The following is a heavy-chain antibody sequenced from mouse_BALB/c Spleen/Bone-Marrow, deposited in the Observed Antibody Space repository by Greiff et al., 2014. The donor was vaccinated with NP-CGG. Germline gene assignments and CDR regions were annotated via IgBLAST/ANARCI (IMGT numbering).Heavy chain of an antibody. V-gene: IGHV5-4*02. CDR1: GFTFSDFY. J-gene: IGHJ4*01. CDR2: ISNGGTYT. D-gene: IGHD1-1*02. Sequence: EVQLQESGGGLVKPGGSLKLSCAASGFTFSDFYMFWFRQTPEKRLEWVATISNGGTYTYYPDSVKGRFTISRDNAKNNLYLQMSSLKSEDTAMYYCARSGERYGAMDYWGQGTSVTVT. CDR3: ARSGERYGAMDY.